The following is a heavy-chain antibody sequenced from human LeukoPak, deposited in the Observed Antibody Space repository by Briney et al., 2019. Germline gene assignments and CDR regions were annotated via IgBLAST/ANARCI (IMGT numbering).Heavy chain of an antibody. J-gene: IGHJ3*02. V-gene: IGHV1-2*06. CDR1: GYTFTGYY. D-gene: IGHD6-6*01. Sequence: ASVKVSCKASGYTFTGYYMHWVRQAPGQGLEWMGRINPNSGGTNYAQKFQGRVTMTRDTSISTAYMELSRLRSDDTAVYYWAELNKLVDAFDIWGQGTMVTVSS. CDR3: AELNKLVDAFDI. CDR2: INPNSGGT.